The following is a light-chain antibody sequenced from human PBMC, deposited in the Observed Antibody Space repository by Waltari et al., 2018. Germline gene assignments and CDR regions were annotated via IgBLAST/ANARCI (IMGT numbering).Light chain of an antibody. CDR3: CSYAGSSTFVV. CDR1: SSDVGSYTL. V-gene: IGLV2-23*02. J-gene: IGLJ2*01. CDR2: EVS. Sequence: QSALTQPASVSGSPGQSITISCTGTSSDVGSYTLFSWYEQHPGKAPKFMIYEVSKRPSGVSNRFSGSKSGNTASLTISGLQAEDEADYYCCSYAGSSTFVVFGGGTKLTVL.